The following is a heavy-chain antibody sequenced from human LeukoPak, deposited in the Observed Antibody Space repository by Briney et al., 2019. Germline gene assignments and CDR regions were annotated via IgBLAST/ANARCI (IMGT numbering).Heavy chain of an antibody. CDR2: IWYDGSNK. CDR3: ARGHVRGYSYGFGY. V-gene: IGHV3-33*08. J-gene: IGHJ4*02. CDR1: GFMFRSYG. Sequence: GRSLRLSCAASGFMFRSYGMHWVRQAPGKGLEWVAVIWYDGSNKYYTDSVKARFTISRDNSNNTLYLQMNSLRVEDTAVYYCARGHVRGYSYGFGYWGQGSLVTVSS. D-gene: IGHD5-18*01.